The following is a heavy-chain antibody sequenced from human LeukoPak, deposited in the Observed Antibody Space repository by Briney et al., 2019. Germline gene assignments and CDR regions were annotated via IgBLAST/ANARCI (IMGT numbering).Heavy chain of an antibody. CDR2: IIPILGIA. V-gene: IGHV1-69*04. J-gene: IGHJ4*02. CDR3: ATSPLGSGYFDY. D-gene: IGHD3-10*01. CDR1: GGTFSSYA. Sequence: SVKVSCKASGGTFSSYAISWVRQAPGQGLEWMGRIIPILGIANYAQKFQGRVTITADKSTSTAYMELSSLRSEDTAVYYCATSPLGSGYFDYWGQGTLITVSS.